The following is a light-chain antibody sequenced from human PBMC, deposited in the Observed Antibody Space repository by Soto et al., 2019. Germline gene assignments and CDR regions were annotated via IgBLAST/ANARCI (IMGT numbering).Light chain of an antibody. CDR1: QSVSSSY. Sequence: EIVLTQSPGTLSLSPGERATLSCRASQSVSSSYLVWYQQKPGQAPRLLNYGASSRATGIPDRFSGSGSGTDFTLTISRLEPEDFAVYYCQQYGSSPLYTFGQGTKLEI. J-gene: IGKJ2*01. CDR3: QQYGSSPLYT. CDR2: GAS. V-gene: IGKV3-20*01.